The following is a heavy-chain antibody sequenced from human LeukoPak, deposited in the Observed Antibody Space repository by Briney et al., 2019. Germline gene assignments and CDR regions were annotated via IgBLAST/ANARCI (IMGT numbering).Heavy chain of an antibody. V-gene: IGHV3-7*03. CDR3: ARGGGLDV. Sequence: LAGGSLRLSCAASGFTFSSYWRNWARQAPGKGLEWVASINHNGNVNYYVDSVKGRFTISRDNAKNSLYLQMSNLRAEDTAVYFCARGGGLDVWGQGATVTVSS. CDR1: GFTFSSYW. D-gene: IGHD3-16*01. CDR2: INHNGNVN. J-gene: IGHJ6*02.